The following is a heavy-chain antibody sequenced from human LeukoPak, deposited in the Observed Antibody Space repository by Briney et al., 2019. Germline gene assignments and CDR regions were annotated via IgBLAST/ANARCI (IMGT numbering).Heavy chain of an antibody. CDR2: IDPGDSET. CDR3: ARLNDGFDI. Sequence: GESLKISCKVSGYTFTSYWIGWVRQMPGKGLQWMGIIDPGDSETRYSPSFQGQVTITADKSISTAYLQWSSLKASDTAMYYCARLNDGFDIWGQGAMVIVSS. J-gene: IGHJ3*02. V-gene: IGHV5-51*01. CDR1: GYTFTSYW.